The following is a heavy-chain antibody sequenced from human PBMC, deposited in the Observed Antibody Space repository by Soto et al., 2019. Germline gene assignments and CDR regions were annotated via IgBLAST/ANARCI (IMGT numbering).Heavy chain of an antibody. CDR3: ARDRTTVVRRYRGFDD. J-gene: IGHJ4*02. CDR2: MNPNSGNT. Sequence: QVQLVQSGAEVKKPGASVKVSCKASGYTFTSYDINWVRQATGQGLAWMGWMNPNSGNTGYAQKLQGRVTMTMNTAISTAYMELSSLRSEDTAVYYCARDRTTVVRRYRGFDDWGQGTLVTVSS. V-gene: IGHV1-8*01. D-gene: IGHD2-15*01. CDR1: GYTFTSYD.